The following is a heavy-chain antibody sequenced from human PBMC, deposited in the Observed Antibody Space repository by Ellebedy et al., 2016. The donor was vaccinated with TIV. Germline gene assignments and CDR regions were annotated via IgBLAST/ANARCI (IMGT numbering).Heavy chain of an antibody. V-gene: IGHV1-2*02. J-gene: IGHJ5*02. CDR2: INPNSGGT. CDR1: GYTFTGYY. CDR3: ARVENDYVALTTYWFDP. D-gene: IGHD4-17*01. Sequence: ASVKVSCXASGYTFTGYYMHWVRQAPGQGLEWMGWINPNSGGTNYAQKLQGRVTMTTDTSTSTAYMELRSLRSDDTAVYYCARVENDYVALTTYWFDPWGQGTLVTVSS.